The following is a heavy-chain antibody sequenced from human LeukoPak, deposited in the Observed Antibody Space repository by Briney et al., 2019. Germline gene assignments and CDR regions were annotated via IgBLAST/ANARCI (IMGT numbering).Heavy chain of an antibody. J-gene: IGHJ4*02. CDR1: RYTVSINY. CDR3: APYYYDSSGYWHYFDY. CDR2: IYSGGST. Sequence: GGSLRLSCAASRYTVSINYMTWVRQAPGKGLEWVSVIYSGGSTYYADSVKGRFTISRDNSKNTLYLQMNSLRAEDTAVYYCAPYYYDSSGYWHYFDYWGQGTLVTVSS. D-gene: IGHD3-22*01. V-gene: IGHV3-66*02.